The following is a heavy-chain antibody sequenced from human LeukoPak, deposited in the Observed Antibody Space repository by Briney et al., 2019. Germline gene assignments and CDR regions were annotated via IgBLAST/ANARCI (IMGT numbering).Heavy chain of an antibody. V-gene: IGHV3-30*02. CDR1: GFTFSIYG. CDR3: ARDDDLDY. Sequence: GGSLRLSCAASGFTFSIYGMHWVRQAPGKGLEWVAFIRYDGSNKYYADSERGRFTISRDNSKNTLYLQMNSLRAEDTAVYYCARDDDLDYWGQGTLVTVSS. CDR2: IRYDGSNK. J-gene: IGHJ4*02.